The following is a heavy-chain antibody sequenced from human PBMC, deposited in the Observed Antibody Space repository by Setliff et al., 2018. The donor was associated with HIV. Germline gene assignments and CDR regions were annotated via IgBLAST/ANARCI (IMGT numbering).Heavy chain of an antibody. V-gene: IGHV4-34*01. CDR3: AAFFVTPLTTQDF. D-gene: IGHD4-17*01. Sequence: PSETLSLTCAVHGGPFSDHYWNWIRQPPGKGLEWIAEIHHTGYMNYNPSLESRVTISRDTSTNQFSLKVSSVTAADTAIYYCAAFFVTPLTTQDFWGQGTLVTVSS. J-gene: IGHJ4*02. CDR1: GGPFSDHY. CDR2: IHHTGYM.